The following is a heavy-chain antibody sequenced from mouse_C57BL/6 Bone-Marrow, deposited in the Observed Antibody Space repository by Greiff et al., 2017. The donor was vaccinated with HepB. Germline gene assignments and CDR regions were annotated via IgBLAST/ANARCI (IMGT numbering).Heavy chain of an antibody. CDR2: IDPEDGET. CDR3: AYSPSPFYYGSSHWYFDV. CDR1: GFNIKDYY. Sequence: EVKLQESGAELVKPGASVKLSCTASGFNIKDYYMHWVKQRTEQGLEWIGRIDPEDGETKYAQKFQGKATITADTSSNTAYLQLSSLTSEDTSVYYCAYSPSPFYYGSSHWYFDVWGTGTTVTVSS. D-gene: IGHD1-1*01. V-gene: IGHV14-2*01. J-gene: IGHJ1*03.